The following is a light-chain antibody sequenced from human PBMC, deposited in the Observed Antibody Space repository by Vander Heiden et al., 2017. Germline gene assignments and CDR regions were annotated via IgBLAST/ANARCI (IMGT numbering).Light chain of an antibody. CDR2: DAS. Sequence: EIVLTQSPATLSLSPGERATLSCRASQSVSSYLAWYQQRPGQAPRLLIYDASNRATGIPARCSGSGSGTDFTLTISNLEPEDFAVYYCQQRINSLLTFGGGTKVEIK. V-gene: IGKV3-11*01. J-gene: IGKJ4*01. CDR1: QSVSSY. CDR3: QQRINSLLT.